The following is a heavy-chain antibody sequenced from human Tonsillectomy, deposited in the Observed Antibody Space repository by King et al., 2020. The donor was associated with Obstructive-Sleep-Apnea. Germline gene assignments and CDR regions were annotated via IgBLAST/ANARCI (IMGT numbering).Heavy chain of an antibody. CDR2: INPNSGGT. J-gene: IGHJ4*02. CDR1: GYTFSAYY. Sequence: QVQLVESGAEVKKPGASVKVSCKASGYTFSAYYMHWLRQAPGQGLEWMGWINPNSGGTDYAQKFQGRVTMTRDTSIRTTYMELSRLISDDTAVYYCARVGGGWEVPNLHTYSFDSWGQGTLVTVSS. CDR3: ARVGGGWEVPNLHTYSFDS. V-gene: IGHV1-2*02. D-gene: IGHD1-26*01.